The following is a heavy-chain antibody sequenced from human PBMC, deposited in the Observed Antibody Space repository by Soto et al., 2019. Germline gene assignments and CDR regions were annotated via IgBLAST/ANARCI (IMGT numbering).Heavy chain of an antibody. Sequence: EVQLVESGGGLVKPGGSLRLSCATSGFNFVYAWVGWVRQTPGQGLEWVALVKSKTSGGTTHYAAPVKGRFTISKDDAKSTLSLQMDSLRSEDTAVYYCATDDPARGVGEFDDWGQGTLGTVSS. V-gene: IGHV3-15*01. CDR2: VKSKTSGGTT. D-gene: IGHD3-10*01. CDR1: GFNFVYAW. CDR3: ATDDPARGVGEFDD. J-gene: IGHJ4*02.